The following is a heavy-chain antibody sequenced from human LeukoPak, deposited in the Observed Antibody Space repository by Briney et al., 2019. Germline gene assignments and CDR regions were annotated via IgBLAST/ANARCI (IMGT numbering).Heavy chain of an antibody. CDR1: GYSISSGYY. D-gene: IGHD6-13*01. V-gene: IGHV4-38-2*02. J-gene: IGHJ4*02. CDR3: AGPGYSSSWYRY. CDR2: IYHSGST. Sequence: PSETLSLTCTVSGYSISSGYYWGWIRQPPGKGLEWIGSIYHSGSTYYNPSLKSRVTISVDTSKNQFSLKLSSVTAADTAVYYCAGPGYSSSWYRYWGQGTLVTVSS.